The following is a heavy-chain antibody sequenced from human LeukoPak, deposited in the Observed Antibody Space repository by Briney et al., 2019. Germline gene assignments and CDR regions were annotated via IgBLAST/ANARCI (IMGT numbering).Heavy chain of an antibody. CDR2: ITPFNGNT. J-gene: IGHJ3*02. Sequence: SVKVSCKASGYTFTYRHLHWVRQAPGQALEWMGWITPFNGNTNYAQKFQDRVTITRDRSMSTAYMELSSLRSEDTAMYYCATYKSVVAAGIGQGHDAFDIWGQGTMVTVSS. D-gene: IGHD1-1*01. CDR3: ATYKSVVAAGIGQGHDAFDI. V-gene: IGHV1-45*02. CDR1: GYTFTYRH.